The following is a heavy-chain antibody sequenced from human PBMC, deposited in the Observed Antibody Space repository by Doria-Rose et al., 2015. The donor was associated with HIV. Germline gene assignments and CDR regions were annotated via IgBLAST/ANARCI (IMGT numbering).Heavy chain of an antibody. J-gene: IGHJ4*02. CDR1: GASGSSRGYY. CDR2: TYYTGTS. CDR3: ARMGSYRELDY. Sequence: QVQLQESGPGLVKPSETLSLTCSVSGASGSSRGYYWNWIRQVPGKGLESLGYTYYTGTSDYSPSLKSRLNMAVDTSKNQFSLKLSFVTVADTAVYYCARMGSYRELDYWGQGALVIVSA. D-gene: IGHD3-3*01. V-gene: IGHV4-31*03.